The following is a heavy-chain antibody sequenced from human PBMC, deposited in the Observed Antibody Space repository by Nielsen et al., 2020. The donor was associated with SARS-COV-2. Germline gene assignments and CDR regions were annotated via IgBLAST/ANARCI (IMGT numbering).Heavy chain of an antibody. CDR3: ARVHQPGYTYFDY. CDR2: MNPNSGNT. J-gene: IGHJ4*02. Sequence: ASVKVSCKASGYTFTSYDINWVRQATGQGLEWMGWMNPNSGNTGYAQKFQGRVTMTRNTSISTAYMELSSLGSEDTAVYYCARVHQPGYTYFDYWGQGTLVTVSS. V-gene: IGHV1-8*01. CDR1: GYTFTSYD. D-gene: IGHD5-18*01.